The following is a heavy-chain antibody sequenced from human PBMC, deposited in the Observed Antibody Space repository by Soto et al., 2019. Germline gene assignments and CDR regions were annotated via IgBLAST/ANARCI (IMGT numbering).Heavy chain of an antibody. J-gene: IGHJ4*02. CDR1: GGSFSGYC. D-gene: IGHD6-19*01. Sequence: PSETLSLTCAVYGGSFSGYCWSWIRQPPGKGLEWIVEINHSGSTNYNPSLKSRVTISVDTSKNQFSLKLGSVTAADTDVYYCARVQYSSGWYRCWGQGTTVTVSS. CDR2: INHSGST. V-gene: IGHV4-34*01. CDR3: ARVQYSSGWYRC.